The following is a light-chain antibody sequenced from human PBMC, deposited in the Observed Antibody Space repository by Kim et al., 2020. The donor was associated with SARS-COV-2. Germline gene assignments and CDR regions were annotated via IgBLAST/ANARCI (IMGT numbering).Light chain of an antibody. V-gene: IGKV1-39*01. CDR1: QSISTY. J-gene: IGKJ4*01. CDR2: GAS. CDR3: QQSHSTPLLT. Sequence: DIQMTQSPSSLAASVGDRVTIGCRASQSISTYLNWYQQKPGKAPKLLIYGASTLQSGVPSRFSGSGSLTDFILTISSLQPEDFATYYCQQSHSTPLLTFGGGTKVDIK.